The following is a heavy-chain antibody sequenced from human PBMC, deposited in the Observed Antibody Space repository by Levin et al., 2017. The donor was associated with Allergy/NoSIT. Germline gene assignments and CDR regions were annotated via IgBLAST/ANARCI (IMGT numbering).Heavy chain of an antibody. CDR2: IWYDGSNK. Sequence: GGSLRLSCAASGFTFSSYGMHWVRQAPGKGLEWVAVIWYDGSNKYYADSVKGRFTISRDNSKNTLYLQMNSLRAEDTAVYYCARVMAAAGPAVDYWGQGTLVTVSS. CDR3: ARVMAAAGPAVDY. D-gene: IGHD6-13*01. V-gene: IGHV3-33*01. J-gene: IGHJ4*02. CDR1: GFTFSSYG.